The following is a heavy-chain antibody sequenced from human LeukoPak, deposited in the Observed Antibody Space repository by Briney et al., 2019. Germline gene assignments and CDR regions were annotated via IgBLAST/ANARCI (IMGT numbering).Heavy chain of an antibody. CDR3: ARDRSATDY. Sequence: GGSLRLSCAASGFTFSDHYMSWIRPAPGKGLEWVSYISSSSSYTNYADSVKGRFTISRDNAKNSLYLQMNSLRAEDTAVYYCARDRSATDYWGQGTLVTVSS. J-gene: IGHJ4*02. V-gene: IGHV3-11*05. CDR1: GFTFSDHY. CDR2: ISSSSSYT.